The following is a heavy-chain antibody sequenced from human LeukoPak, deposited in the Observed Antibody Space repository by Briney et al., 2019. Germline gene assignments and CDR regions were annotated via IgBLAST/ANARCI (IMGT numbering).Heavy chain of an antibody. J-gene: IGHJ3*02. D-gene: IGHD3-9*01. CDR1: GFTFSSYS. CDR3: ASGFDYDILTGYHGAFDI. Sequence: GGSLRLSCAASGFTFSSYSMNWVRQAPGKGLEWVSSISSGSSYIYYADSVKGRFTISRDNAKNSLYLQMNSLRAEDTAVYYCASGFDYDILTGYHGAFDIWGQGTMVTVSS. V-gene: IGHV3-21*01. CDR2: ISSGSSYI.